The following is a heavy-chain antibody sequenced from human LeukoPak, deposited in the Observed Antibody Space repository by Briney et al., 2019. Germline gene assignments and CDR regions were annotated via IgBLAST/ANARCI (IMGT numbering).Heavy chain of an antibody. V-gene: IGHV3-15*01. J-gene: IGHJ4*02. CDR2: IKTEAEDGTT. CDR3: TSALNLVLGELLGY. D-gene: IGHD3-16*01. Sequence: PGGSLRLSCAASGFIFSKAWMAWVRQAPGKGLEWVGHIKTEAEDGTTGYAAPVKGRFTISRDDAKSTLYLQMNSLNTEDTAVYFCTSALNLVLGELLGYWGQGTLVTVSS. CDR1: GFIFSKAW.